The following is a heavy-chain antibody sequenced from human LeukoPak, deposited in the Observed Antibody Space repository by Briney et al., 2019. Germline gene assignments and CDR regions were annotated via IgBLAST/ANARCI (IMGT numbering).Heavy chain of an antibody. J-gene: IGHJ5*02. Sequence: ASVKVSCKASGYTFTSYYMHWVRQAPGQGLEWMGWMNPNSGNTGYAQKFQGRATMTRNTSISTAYMELSSLRSEDTAVYYCARGKLGIHRWFDPWGQGTLVTVSS. V-gene: IGHV1-8*02. CDR2: MNPNSGNT. CDR3: ARGKLGIHRWFDP. D-gene: IGHD7-27*01. CDR1: GYTFTSYY.